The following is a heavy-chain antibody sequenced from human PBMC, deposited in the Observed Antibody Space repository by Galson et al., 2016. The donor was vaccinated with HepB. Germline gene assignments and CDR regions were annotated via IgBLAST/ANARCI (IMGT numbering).Heavy chain of an antibody. D-gene: IGHD1-26*01. CDR1: GFSFTSFY. CDR3: AREGGSSWGFDY. Sequence: SVKVSCKASGFSFTSFYIHWVRQAPGQGLEWLGIVDPNYPQQFQGRVSMTRDTSTSTVYMELNSLTSEDTAVYYCAREGGSSWGFDYWGQGTLATVSS. CDR2: VDPN. J-gene: IGHJ4*02. V-gene: IGHV1-46*01.